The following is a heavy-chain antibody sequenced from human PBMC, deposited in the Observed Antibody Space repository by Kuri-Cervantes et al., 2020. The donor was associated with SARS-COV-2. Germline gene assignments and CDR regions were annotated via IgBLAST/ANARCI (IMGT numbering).Heavy chain of an antibody. V-gene: IGHV3-23*01. CDR1: GFTFSSYA. D-gene: IGHD5-12*01. CDR2: ISGSGGST. Sequence: GESLKISCAASGFTFSSYAMSWVRQAPGKGLEWVSTISGSGGSTYYADSVKGRFTISRDNSKNTLYLQMSSLRAEDTAVYYCVGGRYSGYDSLFYYYYGMDVWGQGTTVTVSS. CDR3: VGGRYSGYDSLFYYYYGMDV. J-gene: IGHJ6*02.